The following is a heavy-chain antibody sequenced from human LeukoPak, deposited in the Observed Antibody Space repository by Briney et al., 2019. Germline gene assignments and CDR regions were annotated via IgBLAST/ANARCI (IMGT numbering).Heavy chain of an antibody. CDR1: GGSFSGYY. CDR3: ARGSLQQLVRGNWFDP. D-gene: IGHD6-13*01. V-gene: IGHV4-34*01. Sequence: SETLPLTCAVYGGSFSGYYWSWIRQPPGKGLEWIGEINHSGSTNYNPSLKSRVTISVDTSKNQFSLKLSSVTAADTAVYYCARGSLQQLVRGNWFDPWGQGTLVTVSS. CDR2: INHSGST. J-gene: IGHJ5*02.